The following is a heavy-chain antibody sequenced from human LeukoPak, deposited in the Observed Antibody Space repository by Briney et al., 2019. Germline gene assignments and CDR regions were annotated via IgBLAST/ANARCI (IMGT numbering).Heavy chain of an antibody. V-gene: IGHV3-23*01. CDR3: AKRNLRAVAPGY. CDR2: ISGGGGST. D-gene: IGHD6-19*01. Sequence: GASLRLSCAASGPTFSSFDMSWVRQAPGKGLEWVSAISGGGGSTYYADSVKGRFTISRDNSKNTLYLQMNSLRAEDTAIYYCAKRNLRAVAPGYWGQGTLVTVSS. J-gene: IGHJ4*02. CDR1: GPTFSSFD.